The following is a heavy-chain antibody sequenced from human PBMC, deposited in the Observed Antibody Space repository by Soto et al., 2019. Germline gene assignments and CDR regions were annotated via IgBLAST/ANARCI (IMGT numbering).Heavy chain of an antibody. V-gene: IGHV4-34*01. J-gene: IGHJ6*02. D-gene: IGHD1-26*01. Sequence: QVQLQQWGAGLLKPSETLSLTCAVYGGSFSGYYWSWIRQPPGKGLEWIGEINHSGRTSYNPSLKSRVTISIDASKNQFSLKLSSVTAADTAMYYCATRVGSYYNSDVWGQGTTVTVSS. CDR1: GGSFSGYY. CDR2: INHSGRT. CDR3: ATRVGSYYNSDV.